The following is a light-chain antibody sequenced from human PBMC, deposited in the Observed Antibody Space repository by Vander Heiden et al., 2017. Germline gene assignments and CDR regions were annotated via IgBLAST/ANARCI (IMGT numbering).Light chain of an antibody. CDR2: RDN. CDR3: QVWDSGTSGV. J-gene: IGLJ1*01. CDR1: KIERKN. Sequence: SYELTQPLSVSLARGQTARISWGGNKIERKNVHWYHEKTGQATGLVIYRDNNRPSGIPERFSGSNSGNTATLTISRAQPVDEADYYCQVWDSGTSGVFGTGTKVTVL. V-gene: IGLV3-9*01.